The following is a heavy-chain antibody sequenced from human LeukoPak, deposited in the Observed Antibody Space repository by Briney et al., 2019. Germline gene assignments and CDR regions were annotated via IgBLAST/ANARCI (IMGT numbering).Heavy chain of an antibody. CDR2: ITSSGSTI. V-gene: IGHV3-11*04. J-gene: IGHJ4*02. CDR1: GFTFSDYY. D-gene: IGHD3-3*01. CDR3: AKDRDFWSGYYGDY. Sequence: AGGSLRLSCAASGFTFSDYYMSWIRQAPGKGLEWISYITSSGSTIYYADSVKGRFTISRDNAKNTLYLQMNSLRAEDTAVYYCAKDRDFWSGYYGDYWGQGTLVTVSS.